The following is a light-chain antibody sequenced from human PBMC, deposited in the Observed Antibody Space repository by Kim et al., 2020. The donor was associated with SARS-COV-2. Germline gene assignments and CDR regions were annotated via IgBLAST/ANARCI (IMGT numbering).Light chain of an antibody. Sequence: ENVLTQSPGTLSLSPGERATLSCRASQSVSSNFLAWYQQKAGQAPRLVIYSASGRASGIPDRFSGSGSGTDFTLTISTLEPEDFAVYYCQQYATSPETFGQGTKVDIK. CDR2: SAS. V-gene: IGKV3-20*01. CDR3: QQYATSPET. J-gene: IGKJ1*01. CDR1: QSVSSNF.